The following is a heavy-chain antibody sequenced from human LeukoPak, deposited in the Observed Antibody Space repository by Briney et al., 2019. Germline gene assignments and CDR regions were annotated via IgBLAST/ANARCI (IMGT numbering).Heavy chain of an antibody. CDR2: ISANNGNT. J-gene: IGHJ4*02. Sequence: ASVKVSCKTSGYTSNTHGITWVRQAPGQGLEWMGWISANNGNTNYTQKLQDRVTMTIDTVTSTAYIELRSLTSDDTAMYYCARENQFFDWSLDYWGQGTLVTVSS. D-gene: IGHD3/OR15-3a*01. CDR1: GYTSNTHG. CDR3: ARENQFFDWSLDY. V-gene: IGHV1-18*01.